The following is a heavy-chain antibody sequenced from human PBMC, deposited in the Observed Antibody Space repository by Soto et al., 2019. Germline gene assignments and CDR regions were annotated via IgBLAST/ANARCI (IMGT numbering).Heavy chain of an antibody. J-gene: IGHJ4*02. CDR3: ASRSPAFDY. Sequence: VPSGPEVKKPGASVKVSCKTSGYTFTSYGISWVRQAPGQGLEWMGWITTDKGKTTYAQKSQGRVTMTTDTSTSTAYMEMRSLRSDDTAVYYCASRSPAFDYWGQGTLVTVSS. V-gene: IGHV1-18*01. CDR1: GYTFTSYG. CDR2: ITTDKGKT.